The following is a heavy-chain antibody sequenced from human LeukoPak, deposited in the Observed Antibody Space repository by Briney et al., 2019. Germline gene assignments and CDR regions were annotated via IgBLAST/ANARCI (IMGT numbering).Heavy chain of an antibody. CDR2: IGTAGDT. Sequence: GGSLRLSCAASGFTFSSYVMHWVRQATGKGLEWVSAIGTAGDTYYPGSVKGRFTISRESAKNSLYLQMNSLRVGDTAVYYCARGYDILTGDNYFDYWGQGTLVTVSS. CDR3: ARGYDILTGDNYFDY. J-gene: IGHJ4*02. V-gene: IGHV3-13*01. D-gene: IGHD3-9*01. CDR1: GFTFSSYV.